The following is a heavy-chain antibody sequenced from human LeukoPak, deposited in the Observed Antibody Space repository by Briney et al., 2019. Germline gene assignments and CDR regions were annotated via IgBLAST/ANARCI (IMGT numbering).Heavy chain of an antibody. Sequence: SETLSLTCAVYGGSFSGYYWSWIRQPPGKGLEWIGEINHSGSTNYNPSLKSRVTISVDTSKNQFSLKLSSVTAADTAVYYCARRTMVRGVTAIFDYWGQGTLVTVSS. D-gene: IGHD3-10*01. CDR2: INHSGST. CDR1: GGSFSGYY. J-gene: IGHJ4*02. CDR3: ARRTMVRGVTAIFDY. V-gene: IGHV4-34*01.